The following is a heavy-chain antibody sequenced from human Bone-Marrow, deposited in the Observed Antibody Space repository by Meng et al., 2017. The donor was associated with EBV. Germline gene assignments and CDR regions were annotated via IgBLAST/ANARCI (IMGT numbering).Heavy chain of an antibody. J-gene: IGHJ4*02. CDR3: AKRTTAYLFDY. D-gene: IGHD4-17*01. V-gene: IGHV4-4*02. CDR1: GGSISSSNW. Sequence: AELTEAGPGRVKPSGTPPLPCAVFGGSISSSNWWSWVRQPPGKGLEWIGEIYHSGSTNYNPSLKSRVTISVDKSKNQFSLKLSSVTAADTAVYYCAKRTTAYLFDYWGQGTLVTVSS. CDR2: IYHSGST.